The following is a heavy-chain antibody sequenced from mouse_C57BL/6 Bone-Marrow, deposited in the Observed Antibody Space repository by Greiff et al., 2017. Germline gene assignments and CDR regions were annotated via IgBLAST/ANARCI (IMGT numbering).Heavy chain of an antibody. V-gene: IGHV1-72*01. CDR3: ARPFITTVVAWDFDV. J-gene: IGHJ1*03. Sequence: VQLQPPGAELVKPGASVKLSCKASGYTFTSYWMHWVKQRPGRGLEWIGRIDPNSGGTKYNEKFKSKATLTVDKPSSTAYMQLSSLTSEDSAVYYCARPFITTVVAWDFDVWGTGTTVTVSS. CDR1: GYTFTSYW. D-gene: IGHD1-1*01. CDR2: IDPNSGGT.